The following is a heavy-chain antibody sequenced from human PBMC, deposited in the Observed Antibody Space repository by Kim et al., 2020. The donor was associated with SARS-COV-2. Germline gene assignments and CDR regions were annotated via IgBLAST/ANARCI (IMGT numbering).Heavy chain of an antibody. D-gene: IGHD6-19*01. J-gene: IGHJ6*02. V-gene: IGHV4-30-4*01. CDR1: GGSTSSGDYY. CDR2: IYYSGST. CDR3: ARVPQAVAGFYYYYYGMDV. Sequence: SETLSLTCTVSGGSTSSGDYYWSWIRQPPGKGLEWIGYIYYSGSTYYNPSLKSRVTISVDTSKNQFSLKLSSVTAADTAVYYCARVPQAVAGFYYYYYGMDVWGQGTTVTVSS.